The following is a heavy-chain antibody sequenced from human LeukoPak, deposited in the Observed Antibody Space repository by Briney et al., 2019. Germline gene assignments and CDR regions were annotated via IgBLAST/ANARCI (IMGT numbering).Heavy chain of an antibody. CDR1: GYTFTGYY. J-gene: IGHJ5*02. CDR2: INPNSGGT. Sequence: ASVKVSCKASGYTFTGYYMHWVRQAPGQGLEWMGWINPNSGGTSYAQKFQGRVTMTRDTSISTAYMELSRLRSDDTAVYYCARDWEQQDPNWFDPWGQGTLVTVSS. CDR3: ARDWEQQDPNWFDP. V-gene: IGHV1-2*02. D-gene: IGHD6-13*01.